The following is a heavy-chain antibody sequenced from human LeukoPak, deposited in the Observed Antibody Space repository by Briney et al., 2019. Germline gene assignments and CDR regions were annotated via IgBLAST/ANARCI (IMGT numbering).Heavy chain of an antibody. D-gene: IGHD3-3*01. CDR1: GFTFTNAW. CDR3: TTTPTKYYDFWSAYSDY. CDR2: IKSKTDGGIT. V-gene: IGHV3-15*07. Sequence: PGGSLRLSCAASGFTFTNAWMNWVRQAPGKGLEWVGRIKSKTDGGITDYAAPVKGRFTISRDDSKNTLYLQMNSLKTEDTAVYYCTTTPTKYYDFWSAYSDYWGQGTLVTVSS. J-gene: IGHJ4*02.